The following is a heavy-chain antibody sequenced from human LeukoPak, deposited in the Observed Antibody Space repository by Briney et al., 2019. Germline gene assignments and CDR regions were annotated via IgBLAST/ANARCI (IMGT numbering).Heavy chain of an antibody. CDR1: GGTFSSYA. CDR2: IIPIFGTA. CDR3: ARDRVKAADGVWPGPYYYMDV. J-gene: IGHJ6*03. V-gene: IGHV1-69*05. D-gene: IGHD6-13*01. Sequence: ASVKASCKASGGTFSSYAISWVRQAPGQGLEWMGRIIPIFGTANYAQKFQGRVTITTDESTSTAYMELSSLRSEDTAVYYCARDRVKAADGVWPGPYYYMDVWGKGTTVTVSS.